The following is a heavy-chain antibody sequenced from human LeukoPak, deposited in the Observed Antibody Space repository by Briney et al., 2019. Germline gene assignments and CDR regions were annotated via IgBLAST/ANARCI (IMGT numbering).Heavy chain of an antibody. CDR2: VKWDGSST. D-gene: IGHD6-19*01. J-gene: IGHJ6*02. CDR3: AREVAGPWDYYYGMDV. CDR1: GFTFSSCW. V-gene: IGHV3-74*01. Sequence: GGSLRLSCAASGFTFSSCWMPWVRQAPGKGLVWVSRVKWDGSSTDYADSVTGRFTISRDNAKNTMYLQMNSLRAEDTAVYYCAREVAGPWDYYYGMDVWGQGTTVTVSS.